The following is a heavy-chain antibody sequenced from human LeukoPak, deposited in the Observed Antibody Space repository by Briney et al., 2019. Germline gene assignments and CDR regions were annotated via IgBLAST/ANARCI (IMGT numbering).Heavy chain of an antibody. D-gene: IGHD3-10*01. V-gene: IGHV3-23*01. CDR1: GFTFNYYA. J-gene: IGHJ5*02. CDR2: ISGSGGKT. Sequence: GSLRLSCAASGFTFNYYAMSWVRQAPGKGLEWVPGISGSGGKTYYADSVKGRFTISRDNSKNTLYLQMNSLRAEDTAVYYCAKDVGGGPYGSGSYSTPPWFDPWGQGTLVTVSS. CDR3: AKDVGGGPYGSGSYSTPPWFDP.